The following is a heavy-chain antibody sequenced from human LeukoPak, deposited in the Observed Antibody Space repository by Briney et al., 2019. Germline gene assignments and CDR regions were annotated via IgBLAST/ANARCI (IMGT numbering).Heavy chain of an antibody. Sequence: PGGSLRLSCAASGFTFSNYWMTWVRQAPGKGLEWVASIKQDGSEKYYVDSVKGRFTFSRDNAKNSLHLQMDSLRAEDTAVYYCARDKSAGADTGSSFYYWGQGALVTVS. CDR2: IKQDGSEK. J-gene: IGHJ4*02. V-gene: IGHV3-7*03. CDR3: ARDKSAGADTGSSFYY. D-gene: IGHD3-10*01. CDR1: GFTFSNYW.